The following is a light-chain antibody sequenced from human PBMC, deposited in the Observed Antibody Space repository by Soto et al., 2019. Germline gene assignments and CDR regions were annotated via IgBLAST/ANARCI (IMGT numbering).Light chain of an antibody. Sequence: QSALTQPPSASGSPGQSVTISCTGTPSDVGGSNSVSWYQQHPGKAPNLMIYDVNKRPSGVPARFSGSKSGNTASLTVSGLQAADEAYYFCSSYAPSDVVFGGGTKVTVL. CDR1: PSDVGGSNS. CDR3: SSYAPSDVV. V-gene: IGLV2-8*01. J-gene: IGLJ2*01. CDR2: DVN.